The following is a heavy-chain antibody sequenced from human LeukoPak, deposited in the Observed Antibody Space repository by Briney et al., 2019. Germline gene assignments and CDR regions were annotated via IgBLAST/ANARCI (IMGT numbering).Heavy chain of an antibody. J-gene: IGHJ6*03. CDR1: GFTFSSYA. CDR3: AKDRREAYYYYYYMHV. CDR2: ISGSGGST. Sequence: GGSLRLSCAASGFTFSSYAMSWVRQAPGKGLEWVSAISGSGGSTYYADSVKGRFTISRDNSKNTLYLQMNSLRAEDTAVYYCAKDRREAYYYYYYMHVWGKGTTVTVSS. V-gene: IGHV3-23*01.